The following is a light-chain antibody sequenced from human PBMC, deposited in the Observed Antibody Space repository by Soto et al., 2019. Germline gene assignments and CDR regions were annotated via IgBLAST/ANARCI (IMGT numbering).Light chain of an antibody. Sequence: EIVMTQSPATLSVSPGERAALSCRASQSVSSSLAWYQQKPGQAPRLLIHGASARATGFPARFSGSGSGTEFTLTISSLQSEDFALFYCQQYYNWPLTFGQGTKVDIK. CDR1: QSVSSS. J-gene: IGKJ1*01. CDR2: GAS. V-gene: IGKV3-15*01. CDR3: QQYYNWPLT.